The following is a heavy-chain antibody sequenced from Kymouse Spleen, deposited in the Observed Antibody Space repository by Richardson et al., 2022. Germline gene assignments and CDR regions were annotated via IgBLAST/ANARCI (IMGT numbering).Heavy chain of an antibody. Sequence: EVQLVESGGGLVKPGGSLRLSCAASGFTFSNAWMSWVRQAPGKGLEWVGRIKSKTDGGTTDYAAPVKGRFTISRDDSKNTLYLQMNSLKTEDTAVYYCTTDYYDSSGYYYLYYYYYGMDVWGQGTTVTVSS. J-gene: IGHJ6*02. CDR2: IKSKTDGGTT. V-gene: IGHV3-15*01. CDR1: GFTFSNAW. CDR3: TTDYYDSSGYYYLYYYYYGMDV. D-gene: IGHD3-22*01.